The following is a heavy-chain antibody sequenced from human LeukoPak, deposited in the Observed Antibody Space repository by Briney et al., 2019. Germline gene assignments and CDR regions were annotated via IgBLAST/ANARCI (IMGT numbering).Heavy chain of an antibody. J-gene: IGHJ4*02. V-gene: IGHV4-34*01. CDR2: INHSGST. CDR1: GGSFSVYN. CDR3: ARAGVGYSYGYEDYFDY. Sequence: SETLSLTCAVYGGSFSVYNGSWIPHPPGGGVGWIGEINHSGSTNYNPSLKSRVTISVDTSKNQFSLKLSSVTAADTAVYYCARAGVGYSYGYEDYFDYWGQGTLVTVSS. D-gene: IGHD5-18*01.